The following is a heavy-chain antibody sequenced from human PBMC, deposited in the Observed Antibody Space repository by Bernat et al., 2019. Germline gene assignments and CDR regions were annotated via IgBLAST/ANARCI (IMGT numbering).Heavy chain of an antibody. CDR2: ISGDGSRT. D-gene: IGHD4-23*01. J-gene: IGHJ4*02. CDR3: ARDPDYGGYSYFES. V-gene: IGHV3-23*01. CDR1: GFTFSSYA. Sequence: EVQLLESGGGLVQPGGSLRLSCAASGFTFSSYAMSWVRQAPGKGLEWVSRISGDGSRTTYADSVKGRFTISRDNAKNTLSLQMNSLRAEDTAVYYCARDPDYGGYSYFESWGQGTLVTVSS.